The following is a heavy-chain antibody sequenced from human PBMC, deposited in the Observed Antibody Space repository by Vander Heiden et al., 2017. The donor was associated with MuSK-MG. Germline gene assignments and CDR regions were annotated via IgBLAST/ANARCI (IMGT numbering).Heavy chain of an antibody. Sequence: QLQLQQSGPGLVKPSQTLSLTCTVAGASISSSSYYWGWLRQPPGKGLEWIGSIYYSGSTYYNPSLKSRVTISVDTSKNQFSLKLSSVTAADTAVYYGASNPKRNGDKDGDAFDIWGQGTMVTVSS. V-gene: IGHV4-39*01. D-gene: IGHD4-17*01. CDR1: GASISSSSYY. J-gene: IGHJ3*02. CDR3: ASNPKRNGDKDGDAFDI. CDR2: IYYSGST.